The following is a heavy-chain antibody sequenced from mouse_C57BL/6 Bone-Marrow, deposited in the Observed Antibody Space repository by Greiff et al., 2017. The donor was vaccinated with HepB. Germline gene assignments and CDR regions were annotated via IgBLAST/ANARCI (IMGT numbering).Heavy chain of an antibody. J-gene: IGHJ2*01. D-gene: IGHD2-3*01. Sequence: QVQLQQSGAELARPGASVKLSCKASGYTFTSYGISWVKQRTGQGLEWIGDIDPRSGNTYYNDKFKGKATLTADKSSSTAYMWLRSLTSEDSAVYFCARDDVYYDYWGQGTTLTVSS. CDR2: IDPRSGNT. CDR3: ARDDVYYDY. CDR1: GYTFTSYG. V-gene: IGHV1-81*01.